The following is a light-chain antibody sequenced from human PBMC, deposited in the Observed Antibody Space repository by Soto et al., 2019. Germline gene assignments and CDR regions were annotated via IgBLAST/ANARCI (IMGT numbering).Light chain of an antibody. CDR1: QSVSSSY. Sequence: EIVLTQSPGTLSLSPGERATLSCRASQSVSSSYLAWYQQKPGQAPRLLIYGASSRATGIPDRFSGSGSGTDFTLTISRLEPEDFAMYYCQQYGSSPGLLTFGPGTKVDIK. J-gene: IGKJ3*01. V-gene: IGKV3-20*01. CDR2: GAS. CDR3: QQYGSSPGLLT.